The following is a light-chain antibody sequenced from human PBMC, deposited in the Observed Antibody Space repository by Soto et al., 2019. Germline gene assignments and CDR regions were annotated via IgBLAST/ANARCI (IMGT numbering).Light chain of an antibody. CDR3: QQTYSTPGT. CDR2: AAS. CDR1: RTIAGY. V-gene: IGKV1-39*01. J-gene: IGKJ1*01. Sequence: DIQMTQSPSSLSASVGDRVIITCWASRTIAGYVNWYQQRPGEAPNLLIYAASSLQSGVPSRFRGSGSGTDFTLTINSLQPEDFATYYCQQTYSTPGTFGQGTRVEIK.